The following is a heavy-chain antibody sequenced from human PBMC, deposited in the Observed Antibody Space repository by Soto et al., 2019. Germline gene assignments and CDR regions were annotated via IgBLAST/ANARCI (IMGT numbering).Heavy chain of an antibody. CDR3: AKSPQYSSGWYRFGNYFDY. Sequence: GGSLRLSCAASGFTFSSYAMSWVRQAPGKGLEWVSAISGSGGSTYYADSVKGRFTISRDNSKNTLYLQMNSLRAEDTAVYYSAKSPQYSSGWYRFGNYFDYWGQGTLVTVSS. V-gene: IGHV3-23*01. J-gene: IGHJ4*02. CDR1: GFTFSSYA. CDR2: ISGSGGST. D-gene: IGHD6-19*01.